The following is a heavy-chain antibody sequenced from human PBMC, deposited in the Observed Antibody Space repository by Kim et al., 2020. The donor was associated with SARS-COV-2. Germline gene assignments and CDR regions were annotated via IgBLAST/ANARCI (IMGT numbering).Heavy chain of an antibody. CDR2: IWYDGSNT. V-gene: IGHV3-33*06. J-gene: IGHJ5*01. D-gene: IGHD2-8*01. CDR3: AKAGDSPDGPNNWFDS. Sequence: GSLRLSCAASGFTFSNYGMHWVRQAPGKGLEWVAVIWYDGSNTYYTDSVKGRFTISRDNSNNTLSLHMNSLRAEDTAVYYCAKAGDSPDGPNNWFDSWGQGTLVTVSS. CDR1: GFTFSNYG.